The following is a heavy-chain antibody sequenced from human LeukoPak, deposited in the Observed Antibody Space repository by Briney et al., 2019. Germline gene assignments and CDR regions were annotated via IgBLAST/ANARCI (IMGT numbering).Heavy chain of an antibody. Sequence: GGSLRLSCAASGFTFSSYEMNWVRQAPGKGLEWVSYISSSGSTIYYADSVKGRFTISRDNAKNSLYLQMNSLRAEDTAVYYCAKDLCSGGSCYSAMDVWGKGTTVTISS. CDR1: GFTFSSYE. CDR2: ISSSGSTI. V-gene: IGHV3-48*03. J-gene: IGHJ6*04. CDR3: AKDLCSGGSCYSAMDV. D-gene: IGHD2-15*01.